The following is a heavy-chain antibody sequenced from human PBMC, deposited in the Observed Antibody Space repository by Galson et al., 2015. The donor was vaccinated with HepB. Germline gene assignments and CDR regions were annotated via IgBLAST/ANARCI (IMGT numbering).Heavy chain of an antibody. V-gene: IGHV3-9*01. J-gene: IGHJ4*02. Sequence: SLRLSCAASGFTFDDYAMHWVRQAPGKGLEWVSGISWNSGSIGYADSVKGRFTISRDNAKNSLYLQMNSLRAEDTALYYCAKDRGYDILTGELPFDYWGQGTLVTVSS. CDR1: GFTFDDYA. D-gene: IGHD3-9*01. CDR2: ISWNSGSI. CDR3: AKDRGYDILTGELPFDY.